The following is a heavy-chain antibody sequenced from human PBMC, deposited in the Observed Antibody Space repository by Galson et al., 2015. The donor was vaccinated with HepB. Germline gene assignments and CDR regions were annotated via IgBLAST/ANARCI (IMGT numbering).Heavy chain of an antibody. V-gene: IGHV3-7*01. J-gene: IGHJ6*03. D-gene: IGHD3-3*01. Sequence: SLRLSCAASGFTFNNYWVTWVRQAPGQGLEWVANINEDGSAKFYLDSVKGRFTIPRDNANKSVLLQMNSLRVEDTAVYFCARDRYYDFWNGHSSTAYYHFYMDVWGKGTTVIVSS. CDR3: ARDRYYDFWNGHSSTAYYHFYMDV. CDR1: GFTFNNYW. CDR2: INEDGSAK.